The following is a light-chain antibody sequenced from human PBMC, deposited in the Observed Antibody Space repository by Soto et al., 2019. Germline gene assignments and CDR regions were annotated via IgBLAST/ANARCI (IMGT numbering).Light chain of an antibody. CDR3: QKYNRTPRT. CDR1: QGISDY. V-gene: IGKV1-27*01. J-gene: IGKJ1*01. CDR2: EAS. Sequence: IQMIQSPSSLSASVGDRVTITCRASQGISDYFAWYQQKPGQVPKLLVYEASTLQSGVPSRFSGSGSGTDFTLTISSLQPEDVATYYCQKYNRTPRTFGQGTKVEIK.